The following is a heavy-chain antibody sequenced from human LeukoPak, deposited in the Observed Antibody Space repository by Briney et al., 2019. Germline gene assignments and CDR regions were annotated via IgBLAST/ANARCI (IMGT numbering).Heavy chain of an antibody. J-gene: IGHJ4*02. CDR1: GFTFSSYA. V-gene: IGHV3-23*01. CDR3: APSGDSSGYYYLFDY. Sequence: GGSLRLSCAASGFTFSSYAMSWVRQAPGKGLGWVSAISGSGGSTYYADSVKGRFTISRDNSKNTLYLQMNSLRAEDTAVYYCAPSGDSSGYYYLFDYWGQGTLVTVSS. CDR2: ISGSGGST. D-gene: IGHD3-22*01.